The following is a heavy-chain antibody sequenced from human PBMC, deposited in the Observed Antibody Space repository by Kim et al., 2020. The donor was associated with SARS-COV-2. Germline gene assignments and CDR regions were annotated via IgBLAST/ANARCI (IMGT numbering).Heavy chain of an antibody. D-gene: IGHD5-18*01. CDR2: FDPEDGET. V-gene: IGHV1-24*01. CDR3: ATVDPDRYGVWEFDY. Sequence: ASVKVSCKVSGYTLTELSMHWVRQAPGKGLEWMGGFDPEDGETIYAQKFQGRVTMTEDTSTDTAYMELSSLRSEDTAVYYCATVDPDRYGVWEFDYWGQGTLVTVSP. CDR1: GYTLTELS. J-gene: IGHJ4*02.